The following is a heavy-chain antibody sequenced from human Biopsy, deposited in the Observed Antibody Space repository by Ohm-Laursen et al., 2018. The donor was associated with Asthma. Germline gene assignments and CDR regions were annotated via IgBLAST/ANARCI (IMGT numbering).Heavy chain of an antibody. Sequence: SDTLSLTCTVSGGSINNYYWSWIRQPPGKGLDLIGYIYYTGSTNYNPSLKSRVTLSVDTSNNQFSLKLSSVTAVDTAFYYCARVWAGGFDSWGQGTLVTVSS. J-gene: IGHJ4*02. CDR3: ARVWAGGFDS. CDR1: GGSINNYY. CDR2: IYYTGST. D-gene: IGHD6-19*01. V-gene: IGHV4-59*07.